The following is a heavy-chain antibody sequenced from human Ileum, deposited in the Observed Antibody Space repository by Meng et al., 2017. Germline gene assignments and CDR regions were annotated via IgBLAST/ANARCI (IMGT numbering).Heavy chain of an antibody. CDR3: ARERLSDIVATVAKQGFDY. V-gene: IGHV1-69*05. J-gene: IGHJ4*02. CDR2: IIPIFGTA. Sequence: SVKVSCKASGGTFSSYAISWVRQAPGQGLEWMGRIIPIFGTANYAQKFQGRVTITTDESTSTAYMELSSLRSEDTAVYYCARERLSDIVATVAKQGFDYWGQGTLVTVSS. CDR1: GGTFSSYA. D-gene: IGHD5-12*01.